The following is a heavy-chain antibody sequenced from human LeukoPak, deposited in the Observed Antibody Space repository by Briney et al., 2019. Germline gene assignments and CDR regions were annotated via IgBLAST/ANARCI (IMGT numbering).Heavy chain of an antibody. CDR2: INPGGGST. CDR3: ARAVGATPPFDY. J-gene: IGHJ4*02. D-gene: IGHD1-26*01. V-gene: IGHV1-46*01. CDR1: GYTFTSYY. Sequence: ASVKVSCKASGYTFTSYYMHWVRQAPGQGLEWMGIINPGGGSTSYAQKFQGRVTMTRDMSTSTVYMELSSLRSEDTAVYYCARAVGATPPFDYWGQGTLVTVSS.